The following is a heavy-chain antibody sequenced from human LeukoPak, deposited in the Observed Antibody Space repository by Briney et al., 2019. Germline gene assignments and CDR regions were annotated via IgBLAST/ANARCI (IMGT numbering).Heavy chain of an antibody. V-gene: IGHV1-18*01. CDR2: ISRYTGNT. Sequence: ASVKVSCKASGYTFTSYAMNWVRQAPGQGLEWMGWISRYTGNTNYALQLQGRVTMTTDTSTSTAYMELRSLRSDDTAVYYCAREAQSPYYYDSSGLGYFDYWGQGTLVTVPS. D-gene: IGHD3-22*01. J-gene: IGHJ4*02. CDR1: GYTFTSYA. CDR3: AREAQSPYYYDSSGLGYFDY.